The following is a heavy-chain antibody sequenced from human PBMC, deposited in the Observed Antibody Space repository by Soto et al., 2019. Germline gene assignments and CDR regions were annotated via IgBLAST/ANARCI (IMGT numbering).Heavy chain of an antibody. J-gene: IGHJ3*02. V-gene: IGHV3-23*01. CDR3: AKVLYSSGWYGYDAFDI. Sequence: PGGSLRLSCAASGFTFSSYASSWVRQAPGKGLEWVSAISGSGGSTYYADSVKVRFTISRDNSKNTLYLQMNSLRAEDTAVYYCAKVLYSSGWYGYDAFDIWAQGTMVPVSS. CDR1: GFTFSSYA. CDR2: ISGSGGST. D-gene: IGHD6-19*01.